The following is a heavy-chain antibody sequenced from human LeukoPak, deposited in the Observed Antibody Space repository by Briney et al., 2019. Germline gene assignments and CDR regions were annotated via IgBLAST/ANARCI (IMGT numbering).Heavy chain of an antibody. Sequence: GASVKVSCKASGYTFTSYDINWVRQATGQGLEWMGIINPSNVSTSYAQKFQGRVTMTRDTSTSTVYMELSSLRSEDTAVYYCATALQAAVAGTNYYYYGMDVWGQGTTVTVSS. D-gene: IGHD6-19*01. CDR1: GYTFTSYD. CDR2: INPSNVST. V-gene: IGHV1-46*01. CDR3: ATALQAAVAGTNYYYYGMDV. J-gene: IGHJ6*02.